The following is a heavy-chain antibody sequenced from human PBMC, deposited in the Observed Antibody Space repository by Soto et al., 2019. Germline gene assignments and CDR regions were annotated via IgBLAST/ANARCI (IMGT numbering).Heavy chain of an antibody. CDR1: GYRFVDYY. J-gene: IGHJ6*02. CDR2: INPRGGDS. CDR3: ARVHCGGDCRPGEWFYYYGMDV. V-gene: IGHV1-46*01. Sequence: AASVKVPCKASGYRFVDYYIHWVRQAPGQGLDWKGIINPRGGDSRYAQKFQGRVTVTMDTSTSTVYMDLRSLTSEDTAVYYCARVHCGGDCRPGEWFYYYGMDVWGQAATVTVAS. D-gene: IGHD2-21*02.